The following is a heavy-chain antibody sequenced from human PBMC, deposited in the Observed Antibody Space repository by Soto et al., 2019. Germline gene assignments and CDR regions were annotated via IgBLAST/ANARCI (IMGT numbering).Heavy chain of an antibody. CDR3: ARQGAVAGTAFFDY. V-gene: IGHV3-11*01. J-gene: IGHJ4*02. CDR2: ISRSGGTI. D-gene: IGHD6-19*01. CDR1: GFTFSDYY. Sequence: QVQLVESGGDLVKPGGSLRLSCAASGFTFSDYYMSWIRQAPGKGLEWVSDISRSGGTIYYADSVKGRFTISRDNAKNSLCLQMSSLRAEDAAVYYCARQGAVAGTAFFDYWGQGTLVTVSS.